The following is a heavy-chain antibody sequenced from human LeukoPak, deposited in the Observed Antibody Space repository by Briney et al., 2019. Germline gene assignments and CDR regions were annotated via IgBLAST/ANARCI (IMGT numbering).Heavy chain of an antibody. V-gene: IGHV4-59*01. D-gene: IGHD3-22*01. J-gene: IGHJ4*02. Sequence: PSETLSLTCTVSGGSISSYYWSWIRQPPGKGLEWIGYIYDSRSTNYNPSLKSRVTISVDTSKNQFSLKVSSVTAADTAVYYCARAAGTYYSDTSGYYRPDHYFAYWRQGTLVTVSS. CDR3: ARAAGTYYSDTSGYYRPDHYFAY. CDR2: IYDSRST. CDR1: GGSISSYY.